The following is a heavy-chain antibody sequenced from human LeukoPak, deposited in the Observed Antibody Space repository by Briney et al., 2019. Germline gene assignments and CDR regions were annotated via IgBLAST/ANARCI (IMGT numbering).Heavy chain of an antibody. J-gene: IGHJ6*02. CDR2: IDPHSGGT. Sequence: GASVKVSCKTSGYTFTGYYIHWVRQAPGQGLEWMGWIDPHSGGTNYAQKFQGRVTITADKSTSTAYMELSSLRSEDTAVYYCARSEGYCSGGSCYSHYYYYYGMDVWGQGTTVTVSS. CDR3: ARSEGYCSGGSCYSHYYYYYGMDV. V-gene: IGHV1-2*02. CDR1: GYTFTGYY. D-gene: IGHD2-15*01.